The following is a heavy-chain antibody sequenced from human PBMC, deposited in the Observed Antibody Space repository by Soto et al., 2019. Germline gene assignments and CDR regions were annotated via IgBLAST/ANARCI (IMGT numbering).Heavy chain of an antibody. D-gene: IGHD3-3*01. CDR1: VYTFTYYY. CDR3: AREERIFEMTITRNYLDT. V-gene: IGHV1-2*02. Sequence: ASVXVACKSCVYTFTYYYIHCVLQAPGQGLEWMGSINPNSGGTTFAQKFEGRVRMTRDTSISTAYMEVSRMRSDDTAVYYCAREERIFEMTITRNYLDTWGQGTLVTVYS. CDR2: INPNSGGT. J-gene: IGHJ5*02.